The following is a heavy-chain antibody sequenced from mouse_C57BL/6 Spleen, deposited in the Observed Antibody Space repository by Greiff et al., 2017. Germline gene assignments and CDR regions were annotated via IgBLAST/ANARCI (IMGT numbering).Heavy chain of an antibody. Sequence: LVKPGASVKISCKASGYTFTDYYMNWVKQSHGKSLEWIGDINPNNGGTSYNQKFKGKATLTVDKSSSTAYMELRSLTSEDSAVYYCAPHYYGSSSPFAYWGQGTLVTVSA. J-gene: IGHJ3*01. CDR2: INPNNGGT. CDR1: GYTFTDYY. V-gene: IGHV1-26*01. D-gene: IGHD1-1*01. CDR3: APHYYGSSSPFAY.